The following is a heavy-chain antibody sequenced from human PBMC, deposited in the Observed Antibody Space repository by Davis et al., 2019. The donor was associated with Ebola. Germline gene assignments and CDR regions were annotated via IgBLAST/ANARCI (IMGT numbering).Heavy chain of an antibody. CDR3: ARQSTTASRGVGGFHY. V-gene: IGHV4-34*01. J-gene: IGHJ4*02. D-gene: IGHD1-1*01. Sequence: SETLSLTCAVYGGSFSGYYWSWIRQPPGKCLEWTGEINHSGSTNYNPSLKRRITISIDTSNNQFSLRLRSVTAADTAVYYCARQSTTASRGVGGFHYWGQGALVTVSS. CDR2: INHSGST. CDR1: GGSFSGYY.